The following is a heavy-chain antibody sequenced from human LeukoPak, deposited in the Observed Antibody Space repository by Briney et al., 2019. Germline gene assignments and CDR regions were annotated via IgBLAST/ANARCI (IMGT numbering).Heavy chain of an antibody. CDR2: INPNSGGT. D-gene: IGHD2-15*01. V-gene: IGHV1-2*02. CDR1: GYTFTGYY. J-gene: IGHJ4*02. Sequence: ASVKVSCKASGYTFTGYYMHWVRPAPGQGLEWMGWINPNSGGTNYAQKFQGRVTMTRDTSISTAYMELSRLRSDDTAVYYCARDLRIVGYCSGGSCYDDLDYWGQGTLVTVSS. CDR3: ARDLRIVGYCSGGSCYDDLDY.